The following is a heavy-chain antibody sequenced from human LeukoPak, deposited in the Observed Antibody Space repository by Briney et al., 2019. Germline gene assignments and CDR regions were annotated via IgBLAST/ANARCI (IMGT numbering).Heavy chain of an antibody. CDR2: INPNRGGT. CDR1: GGTFSSYA. D-gene: IGHD3-22*01. Sequence: GASVKVSCKASGGTFSSYAISWLRQAPGQGLEWMGWINPNRGGTNYAQKFQGRVTMTRDTSISTAYMELSSLRSEDTAVYYCARGDSSGYYYPPYYYYMDVWGKGTTVTISS. CDR3: ARGDSSGYYYPPYYYYMDV. V-gene: IGHV1-8*02. J-gene: IGHJ6*03.